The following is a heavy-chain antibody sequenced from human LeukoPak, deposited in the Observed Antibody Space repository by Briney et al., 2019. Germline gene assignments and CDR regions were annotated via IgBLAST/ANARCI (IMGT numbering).Heavy chain of an antibody. D-gene: IGHD5-18*01. CDR2: INPNIGGT. CDR1: GYTFSDYY. V-gene: IGHV1-2*02. Sequence: GASVKVSCKASGYTFSDYYMHWVRQAPGQGLEWMGWINPNIGGTNYAQKFQGRVTMTRNTSISAAYMELSRLRSDDTAVYYCARVSQIQLWLRPPHYYAMDVWGQGTTVTVSS. J-gene: IGHJ6*02. CDR3: ARVSQIQLWLRPPHYYAMDV.